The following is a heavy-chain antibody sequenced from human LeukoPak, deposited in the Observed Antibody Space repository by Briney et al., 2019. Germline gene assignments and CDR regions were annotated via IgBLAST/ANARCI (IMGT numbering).Heavy chain of an antibody. D-gene: IGHD1-26*01. V-gene: IGHV1-2*04. J-gene: IGHJ6*02. CDR3: ARDGVGVRDDYYYGMDV. CDR1: GYTFTGYY. CDR2: INPNSGGT. Sequence: ASVKVSCKASGYTFTGYYMHWVRQAPGQGLEWMGWINPNSGGTNYAQKFQGWVTMTRDTSISTAYTELRSLRSDDTAVYYCARDGVGVRDDYYYGMDVWGQGTTVTVSS.